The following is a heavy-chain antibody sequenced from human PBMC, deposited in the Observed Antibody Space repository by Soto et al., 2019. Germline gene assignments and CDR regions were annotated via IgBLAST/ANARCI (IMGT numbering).Heavy chain of an antibody. V-gene: IGHV4-59*01. Sequence: SVTMSVTCPVAGGSIISYYLSWIRKNTGKGLEWIGYIYYSGSTNYNPSLKSRVTISVDTSKNQFSLKLSSVTAADTAVYYCARDRATYYYGSGSYSWGQGTLVTVSS. D-gene: IGHD3-10*01. CDR1: GGSIISYY. CDR2: IYYSGST. CDR3: ARDRATYYYGSGSYS. J-gene: IGHJ4*02.